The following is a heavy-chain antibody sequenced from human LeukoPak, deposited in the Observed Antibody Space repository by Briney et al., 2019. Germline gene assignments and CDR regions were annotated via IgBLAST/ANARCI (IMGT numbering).Heavy chain of an antibody. CDR3: AKGPRGVINDAFDM. CDR1: GFTFRTYA. J-gene: IGHJ3*02. D-gene: IGHD2-21*01. V-gene: IGHV3-23*01. Sequence: GGSLRLSCAASGFTFRTYAMSWVRQSRGRGLEWVSVTGGSGSSTYYADTVKGRFTISRDNSRNTLYLQMNRLRIEDTAVYYCAKGPRGVINDAFDMWGQGTMVTVSS. CDR2: TGGSGSST.